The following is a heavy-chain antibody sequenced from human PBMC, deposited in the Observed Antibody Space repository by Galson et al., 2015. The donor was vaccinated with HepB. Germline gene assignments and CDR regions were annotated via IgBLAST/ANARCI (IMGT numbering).Heavy chain of an antibody. CDR2: INAGNGNT. Sequence: SVKVSCKASGYTFTSYAMHWVRQAPGQRLEWMGWINAGNGNTKYSQKFQGRVTITRDTSASTAYMELSSLRSEDTAVYYCARPLLWFGESLSYWGQGTLVTVSS. CDR3: ARPLLWFGESLSY. CDR1: GYTFTSYA. D-gene: IGHD3-10*01. J-gene: IGHJ4*02. V-gene: IGHV1-3*01.